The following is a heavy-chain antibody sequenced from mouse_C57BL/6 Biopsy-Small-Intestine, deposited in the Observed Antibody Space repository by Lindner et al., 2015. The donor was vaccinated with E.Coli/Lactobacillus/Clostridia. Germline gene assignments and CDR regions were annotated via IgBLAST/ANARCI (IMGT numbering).Heavy chain of an antibody. Sequence: SVKVSCKASGGIFYYNAISWVRQAPGQGLEWMGRITPILGTVNYAQKFQDRITITADKSTSTTYMDLSSLRSEDTAVYYCARLGLFHNESSGDYWGQGTLVTVSS. D-gene: IGHD1-3*01. J-gene: IGHJ4*01. V-gene: IGHV1S26*01. CDR2: ITPILGTV. CDR3: ARLGLFHNESSGDY. CDR1: GGIFYYNA.